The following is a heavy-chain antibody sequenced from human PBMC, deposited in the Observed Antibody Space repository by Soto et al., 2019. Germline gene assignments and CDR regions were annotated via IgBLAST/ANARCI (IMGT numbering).Heavy chain of an antibody. CDR2: ISSGSKTI. D-gene: IGHD3-9*01. J-gene: IGHJ4*02. CDR3: AREDILGVRSFDY. CDR1: GFTFSGYS. Sequence: GALRLSCAASGFTFSGYSVNWVRQAPGKGLEWVSYISSGSKTIYYAESVKGRFTVSRDNARNSQYLQMNSLRDEDTAVYYCAREDILGVRSFDYWGQGTLVTVSS. V-gene: IGHV3-48*02.